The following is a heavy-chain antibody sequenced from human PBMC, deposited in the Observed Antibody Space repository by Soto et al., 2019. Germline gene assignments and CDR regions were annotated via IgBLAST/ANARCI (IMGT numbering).Heavy chain of an antibody. CDR2: IIPIFGTA. CDR1: GGTFSSYA. D-gene: IGHD6-13*01. J-gene: IGHJ5*02. V-gene: IGHV1-69*13. CDR3: ARNKRYSSSWYWFWFDP. Sequence: SVKVSCKASGGTFSSYAISWVRQAPGQGLEWMGGIIPIFGTANYAQKFQGRVTITADESTSTAYMELSSLRSEDTAVYYCARNKRYSSSWYWFWFDPWGQGTLVTV.